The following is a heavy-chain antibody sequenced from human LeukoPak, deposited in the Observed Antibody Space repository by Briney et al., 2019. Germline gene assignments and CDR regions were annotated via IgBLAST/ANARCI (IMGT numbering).Heavy chain of an antibody. V-gene: IGHV4-34*01. Sequence: SETLSLTCVVYGGSFSGYFWSWIRQPPGEGLEWIGEITPSGSTNYSPSLKSRVSISIDTSKKKLSLRLTSVTAADSAVYYCASSFYYDSRDYWGQGTLVTVSS. CDR3: ASSFYYDSRDY. D-gene: IGHD3-22*01. J-gene: IGHJ4*02. CDR2: ITPSGST. CDR1: GGSFSGYF.